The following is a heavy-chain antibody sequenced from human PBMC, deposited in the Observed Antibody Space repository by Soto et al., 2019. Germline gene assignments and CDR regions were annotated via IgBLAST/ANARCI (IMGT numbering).Heavy chain of an antibody. Sequence: ASVKVSCKASGGTFSSYAISWVRQAPGQGLEWMGGIIPIFGTANYAQKFQGRVTITADESTSTAYMELSSLRSEDTAVYYCARGAAAGKMNWFDPWGQGTLVTVSS. J-gene: IGHJ5*02. D-gene: IGHD6-13*01. CDR1: GGTFSSYA. CDR2: IIPIFGTA. CDR3: ARGAAAGKMNWFDP. V-gene: IGHV1-69*13.